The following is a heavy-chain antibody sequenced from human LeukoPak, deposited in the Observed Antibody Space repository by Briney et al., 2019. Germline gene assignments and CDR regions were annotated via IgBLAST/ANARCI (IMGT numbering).Heavy chain of an antibody. CDR1: GGTFSSYA. Sequence: SVKVSCKASGGTFSSYAISWVRQAPGQGLEWMGGIIPIFGTANYAQKFQGRVTITADESTSTAYMELSSLRSEDTAVYYCARGGDDSRGYYNSGFDYWGQGTLVTVSS. V-gene: IGHV1-69*13. CDR3: ARGGDDSRGYYNSGFDY. CDR2: IIPIFGTA. J-gene: IGHJ4*02. D-gene: IGHD3-22*01.